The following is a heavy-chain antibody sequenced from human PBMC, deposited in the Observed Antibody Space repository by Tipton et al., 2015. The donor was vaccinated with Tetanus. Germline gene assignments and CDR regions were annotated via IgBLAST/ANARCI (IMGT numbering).Heavy chain of an antibody. CDR1: GASINAGGYL. CDR3: ARLREIVSRSGWAFDY. D-gene: IGHD5/OR15-5a*01. CDR2: ISYTGRT. Sequence: LRLSCTVSGASINAGGYLWTWVRQSPGKGLEWIGSISYTGRTYYSPSLKSRVTMSVDTSKKDFSVRLGSVTAADTAVYYCARLREIVSRSGWAFDYWGQGILVTVSS. V-gene: IGHV4-39*02. J-gene: IGHJ4*02.